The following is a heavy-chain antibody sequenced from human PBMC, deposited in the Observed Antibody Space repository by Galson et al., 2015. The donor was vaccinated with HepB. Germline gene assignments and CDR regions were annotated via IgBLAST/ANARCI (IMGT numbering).Heavy chain of an antibody. Sequence: LSLTCAVSGGSFSGYYWSWIRPPLGKGLEWIGEINHSRSTDYNPSLKSRVTISVDASKNQFSLKLSSVTAADTAVYYCARALGVTAATLFRREPSRHFDYWGQGTLVTVSS. V-gene: IGHV4-34*01. D-gene: IGHD4-17*01. CDR2: INHSRST. J-gene: IGHJ4*02. CDR3: ARALGVTAATLFRREPSRHFDY. CDR1: GGSFSGYY.